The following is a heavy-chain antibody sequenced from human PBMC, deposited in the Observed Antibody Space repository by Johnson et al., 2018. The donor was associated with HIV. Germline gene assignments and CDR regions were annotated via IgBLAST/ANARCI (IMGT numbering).Heavy chain of an antibody. CDR2: IKSKTDGGTT. CDR1: GFTFSNAW. D-gene: IGHD6-13*01. V-gene: IGHV3-15*01. J-gene: IGHJ3*02. Sequence: VQLVESGGGLIQPGGSLRLSCAASGFTFSNAWMSWVRQAPGKGLEWVGRIKSKTDGGTTDYAAPVKGRFTISRDDSKNTLYLQMNSLKTEDTAGYYCTTDIAAGADAFDIWGQGTMVTVSS. CDR3: TTDIAAGADAFDI.